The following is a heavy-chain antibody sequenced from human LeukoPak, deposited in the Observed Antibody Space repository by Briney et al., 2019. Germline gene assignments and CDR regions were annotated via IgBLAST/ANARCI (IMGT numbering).Heavy chain of an antibody. Sequence: PGGSLRLSCAASGFTFDDYGMSWVRQAPGKGLEWVSGINWNGGSTGYADSVKGRFTISRDNAKNSLYLQMNSLRAEATALYYCARDCSGSPSALDYWGRGPLAPVSS. D-gene: IGHD1-26*01. CDR2: INWNGGST. CDR3: ARDCSGSPSALDY. V-gene: IGHV3-20*04. CDR1: GFTFDDYG. J-gene: IGHJ4*02.